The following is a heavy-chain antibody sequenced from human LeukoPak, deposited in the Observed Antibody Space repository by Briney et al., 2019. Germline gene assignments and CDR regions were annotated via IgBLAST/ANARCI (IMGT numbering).Heavy chain of an antibody. CDR1: GFTFSSYG. Sequence: GGSLRLSCAASGFTFSSYGMHWVRQAPGKGLVWVSRINSDGSSTSYADSVKGRFTISRDNAKNTLYLQMNSLRAEDTAVYYCARVDTARNYYFDYWGQGTLVTVSS. V-gene: IGHV3-74*01. CDR2: INSDGSST. J-gene: IGHJ4*02. D-gene: IGHD5-18*01. CDR3: ARVDTARNYYFDY.